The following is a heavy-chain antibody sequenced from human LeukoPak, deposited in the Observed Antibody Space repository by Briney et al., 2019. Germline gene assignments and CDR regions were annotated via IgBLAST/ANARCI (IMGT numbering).Heavy chain of an antibody. J-gene: IGHJ4*02. Sequence: GASVKVSCKASGYTFTSYGISWVRQAPGQGLEWMGWISAYNGNTNYALKLQGRVTMTTDTSTSTAYMELRSLRSDDTAVYYCARDTYYYGSGSYDYWGQGTLVTVSS. D-gene: IGHD3-10*01. V-gene: IGHV1-18*04. CDR1: GYTFTSYG. CDR2: ISAYNGNT. CDR3: ARDTYYYGSGSYDY.